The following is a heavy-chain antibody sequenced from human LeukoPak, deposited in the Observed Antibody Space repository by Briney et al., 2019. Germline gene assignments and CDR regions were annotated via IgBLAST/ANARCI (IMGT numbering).Heavy chain of an antibody. CDR2: IYYSGST. CDR1: GGSVSSSSYY. Sequence: PSETLSLTCTVSGGSVSSSSYYWGWIRQPPGKGLEWIGSIYYSGSTYYNPSLKSRVTISVDTSKNQFSLKLSSVTAADTAVYYCARVWSDYYYYYMDVWGKGTTVTVSS. CDR3: ARVWSDYYYYYMDV. V-gene: IGHV4-39*01. J-gene: IGHJ6*03. D-gene: IGHD2-21*01.